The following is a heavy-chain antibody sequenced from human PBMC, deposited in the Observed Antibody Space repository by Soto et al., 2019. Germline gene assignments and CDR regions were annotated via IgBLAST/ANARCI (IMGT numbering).Heavy chain of an antibody. CDR2: IYYSGST. CDR3: AREGLTGTIGLYYYYGMDV. J-gene: IGHJ6*02. CDR1: GGSISSYY. D-gene: IGHD1-7*01. Sequence: QVQLQESGPGLVKPSETLSLTCTVSGGSISSYYWSWIRQPPGKGLEWIGYIYYSGSTNYNPFLKSRVTISVDTSKNQFSLKLSSVTAADTAVYYCAREGLTGTIGLYYYYGMDVWGQGTTVTVSS. V-gene: IGHV4-59*01.